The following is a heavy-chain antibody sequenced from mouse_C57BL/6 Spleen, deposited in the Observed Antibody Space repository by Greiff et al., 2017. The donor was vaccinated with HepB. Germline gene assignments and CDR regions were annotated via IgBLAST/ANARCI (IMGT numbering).Heavy chain of an antibody. V-gene: IGHV1-26*01. CDR1: GYTFTDYY. J-gene: IGHJ4*01. CDR2: INPNNGGT. D-gene: IGHD2-4*01. Sequence: EVQLQQSGPELVKPGASVKISCKASGYTFTDYYMNWVKQSHGKSLEWIGDINPNNGGTSYNQKFKGKATLTVDKSSSTAYMELRSLTSEDSAVYYCARFLYDYDEAMDYWGQGTSVTVSS. CDR3: ARFLYDYDEAMDY.